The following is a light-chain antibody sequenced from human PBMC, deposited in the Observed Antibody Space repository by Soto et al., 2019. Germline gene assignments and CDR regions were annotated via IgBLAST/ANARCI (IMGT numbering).Light chain of an antibody. Sequence: EIVLTQSPGILSLSPGEGATLSCRASQSVSGNYLGWYQQKPCQAPRLLIYSASSRAIGIPDRFDGSGSGTDFTLTISRLEPEDFGVYYCQQYASLPITFGGGTKVEIK. CDR1: QSVSGNY. V-gene: IGKV3-20*01. J-gene: IGKJ4*01. CDR3: QQYASLPIT. CDR2: SAS.